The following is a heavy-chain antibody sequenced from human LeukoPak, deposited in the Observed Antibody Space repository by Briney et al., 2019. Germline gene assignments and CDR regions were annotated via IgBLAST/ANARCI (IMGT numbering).Heavy chain of an antibody. V-gene: IGHV3-48*01. CDR2: ISSSSSTI. CDR3: ASVSSSGPLDFDY. D-gene: IGHD6-19*01. J-gene: IGHJ4*02. Sequence: GGSLRLSCAASGFTFSSYSMNLVRQAPGKGREWVSYISSSSSTIYYADSVKGRFTISRDNAKNSLYLQMNSLRAEDTAVYYCASVSSSGPLDFDYWGQGTLVTVSS. CDR1: GFTFSSYS.